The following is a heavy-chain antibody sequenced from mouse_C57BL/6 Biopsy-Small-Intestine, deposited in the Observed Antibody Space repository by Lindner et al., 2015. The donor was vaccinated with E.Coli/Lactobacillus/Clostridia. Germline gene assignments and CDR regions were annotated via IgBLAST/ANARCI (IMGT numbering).Heavy chain of an antibody. V-gene: IGHV1-72*04. D-gene: IGHD1-1*02. J-gene: IGHJ4*01. CDR1: GYTFTGYY. CDR2: INPKSGDT. Sequence: SVKVSCKASGYTFTGYYMHWVRQASGQGLEWMGWINPKSGDTKYAQKFQGWITMTRDTSISTAYMELSRLRSDDTAVYYCAREGISGWLRSFDYWGQGSLVTVSS. CDR3: AREGISGWLRSFDY.